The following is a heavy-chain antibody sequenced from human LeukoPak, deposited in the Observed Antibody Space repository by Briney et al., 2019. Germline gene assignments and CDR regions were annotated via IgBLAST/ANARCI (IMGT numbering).Heavy chain of an antibody. CDR1: GFTFDDYG. D-gene: IGHD2-15*01. J-gene: IGHJ4*02. CDR2: ISGSGGST. CDR3: AKGLLVY. Sequence: RAGGSLRLSCAASGFTFDDYGMSWVRQAPGKGLEWVSAISGSGGSTYYADSVKGRFTISRDNSKNTLYLQMNSLRAEDTAVYYCAKGLLVYWGQGTLVTVSS. V-gene: IGHV3-23*01.